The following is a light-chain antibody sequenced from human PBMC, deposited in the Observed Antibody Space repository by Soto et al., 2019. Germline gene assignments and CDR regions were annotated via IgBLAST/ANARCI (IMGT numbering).Light chain of an antibody. CDR2: DAS. V-gene: IGKV3-11*01. Sequence: EIVLAQSPATPSLSPGGRATPSCKASQSVTNHLAWYQQKPGQTPRLLIYDASNRAAGVPARFSGSGSGADFTLTISSLEPEDSAVYYCQQRYNWPPITFGQGTRLEIK. J-gene: IGKJ5*01. CDR3: QQRYNWPPIT. CDR1: QSVTNH.